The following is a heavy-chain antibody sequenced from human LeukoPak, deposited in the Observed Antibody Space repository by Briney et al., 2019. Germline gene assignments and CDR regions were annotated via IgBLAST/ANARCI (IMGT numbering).Heavy chain of an antibody. Sequence: GGSLRLSCAASGFTFSSYEMNWVRQAPGKGLKWVSYISSSGSTIYYADSVKGRFTISRDNAKNSLYLQMNSLRAEDTAVYYCARFLRRGTFDYWGQGILVTVSS. D-gene: IGHD3-3*01. CDR2: ISSSGSTI. CDR3: ARFLRRGTFDY. J-gene: IGHJ4*02. V-gene: IGHV3-48*03. CDR1: GFTFSSYE.